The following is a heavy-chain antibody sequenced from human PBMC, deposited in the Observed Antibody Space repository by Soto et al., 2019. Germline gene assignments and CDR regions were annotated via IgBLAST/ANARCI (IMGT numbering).Heavy chain of an antibody. CDR1: GFTFSNCV. CDR2: ITTNGHT. V-gene: IGHV3-23*01. CDR3: AKGLLNGRWYAAD. Sequence: EVHLLESGGVLVQPGESLRLSCETSGFTFSNCVMTWVSQPPGRRLEWVSVITTNGHTDYADSVKGRFTISRDNSKNTVYLQMNSLRAEDTAVYYCAKGLLNGRWYAADWGQGTLVTVSS. J-gene: IGHJ4*02. D-gene: IGHD6-13*01.